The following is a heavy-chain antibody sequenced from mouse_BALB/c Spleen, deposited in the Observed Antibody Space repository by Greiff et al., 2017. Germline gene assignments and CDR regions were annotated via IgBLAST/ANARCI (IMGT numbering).Heavy chain of an antibody. J-gene: IGHJ3*01. Sequence: VQLKESGPGLVKPSQSLSLTCTVTGYSITSDYAWNWIRQFPGNKLEWMGYISYSGSTSYNPSLKSRISITRDTSKNQFFLQLNSVTTEDTATYYCASDYGSAYWGQGTLVTVSA. V-gene: IGHV3-2*02. CDR1: GYSITSDYA. CDR3: ASDYGSAY. CDR2: ISYSGST. D-gene: IGHD1-1*01.